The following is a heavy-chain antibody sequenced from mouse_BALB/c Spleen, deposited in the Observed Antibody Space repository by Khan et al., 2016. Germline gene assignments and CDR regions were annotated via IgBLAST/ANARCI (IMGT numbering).Heavy chain of an antibody. CDR2: ISYSGST. D-gene: IGHD1-2*01. V-gene: IGHV3-2*02. CDR3: ARTLLRLYYFDY. CDR1: GYSITSDYA. J-gene: IGHJ2*01. Sequence: EVQLQESGPGLVKPSQSLALTCTVTGYSITSDYAWNWIRQFPVNKLEWMGYISYSGSTSHNPSLQSRISLTRDTSKNQFFLQLNSVTTEDTATYYCARTLLRLYYFDYGGQGPALTVSS.